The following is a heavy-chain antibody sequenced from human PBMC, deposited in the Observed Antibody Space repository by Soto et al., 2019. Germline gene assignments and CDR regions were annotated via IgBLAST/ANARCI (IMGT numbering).Heavy chain of an antibody. V-gene: IGHV3-30*03. CDR3: ARGNLSFDFDS. Sequence: QIQLVESGGDVVQPGRSLRLSCAASGFNFGFFGMHWVRQAPGKGLEWVAFISGDGINTHYADSVRGRFTLSRDYSKRTMYLQMDTLRDEDTALYYCARGNLSFDFDSWGQGTLVTVSS. D-gene: IGHD1-26*01. J-gene: IGHJ4*02. CDR1: GFNFGFFG. CDR2: ISGDGINT.